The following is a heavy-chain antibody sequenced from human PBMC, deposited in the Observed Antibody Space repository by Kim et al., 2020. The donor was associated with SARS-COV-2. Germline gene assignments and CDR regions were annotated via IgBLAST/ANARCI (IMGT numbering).Heavy chain of an antibody. CDR2: IYYSGST. V-gene: IGHV4-39*07. CDR1: GGSISSSSYY. Sequence: SETLSLTCTVSGGSISSSSYYWGWIRQPPGKGLEWIGSIYYSGSTYYNPSLRSRATISVDTSKNQFSLKLSSVTAADTAVYYCARDTSGPVYSSGWYAYLDYWGQGTLVTVSS. CDR3: ARDTSGPVYSSGWYAYLDY. J-gene: IGHJ4*02. D-gene: IGHD6-19*01.